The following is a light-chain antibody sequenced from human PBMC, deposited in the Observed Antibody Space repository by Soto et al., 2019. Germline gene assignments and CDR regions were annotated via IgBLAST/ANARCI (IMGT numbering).Light chain of an antibody. Sequence: QSVLTQPPSASGTPGQRVTISCSGSSSNIGSNYVSWYQQLPGTAPKLLIYDNDQRPSGVPDRFSGSKSGTSASLAISGLQSEDEADYYCAAWDDSLEVVFGGGTKVTVL. CDR3: AAWDDSLEVV. J-gene: IGLJ2*01. CDR2: DND. CDR1: SSNIGSNY. V-gene: IGLV1-47*02.